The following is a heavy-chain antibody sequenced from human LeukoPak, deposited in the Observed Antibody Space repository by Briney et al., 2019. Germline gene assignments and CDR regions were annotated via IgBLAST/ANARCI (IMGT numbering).Heavy chain of an antibody. CDR1: GFIFSTFA. Sequence: GGSLRLSCEASGFIFSTFAMSWVRQAPGKGLEWVSFISGSGETPYYVDSVKGRFTISRDNSKNTLYLQMNSLRAEDTAVYYCAKGLLFDYWGQGTLVTVSS. V-gene: IGHV3-23*01. CDR2: ISGSGETP. J-gene: IGHJ4*02. CDR3: AKGLLFDY.